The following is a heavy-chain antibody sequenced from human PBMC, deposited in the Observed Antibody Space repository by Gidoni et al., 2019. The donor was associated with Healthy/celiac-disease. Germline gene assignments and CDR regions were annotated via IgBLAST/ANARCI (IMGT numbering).Heavy chain of an antibody. Sequence: QVQLQESGPGLVKPSETLSLTCTVSGGSISSYYWSWIRQPPGKGLEWIGYIYYSGNTNYNPSLKSRVTISVDTSKNQFSLKLSSVTAADTAVYYCARGTIQLWLQPADYWGQGTLVTVSS. CDR1: GGSISSYY. V-gene: IGHV4-59*01. CDR2: IYYSGNT. D-gene: IGHD5-18*01. J-gene: IGHJ4*02. CDR3: ARGTIQLWLQPADY.